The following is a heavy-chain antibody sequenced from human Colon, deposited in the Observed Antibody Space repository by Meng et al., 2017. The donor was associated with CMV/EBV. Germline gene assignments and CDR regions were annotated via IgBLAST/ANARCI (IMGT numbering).Heavy chain of an antibody. CDR1: GFTVSSNY. D-gene: IGHD6-13*01. V-gene: IGHV3-53*01. J-gene: IGHJ4*02. CDR3: ARGRSRSSQQLVRYFDS. CDR2: IYSSGNT. Sequence: GGSLRLSCAASGFTVSSNYLSWVRQAPGKGLEWVSVIYSSGNTFYPDSVKGRFTISRDNSKNTLYLQLSSLRADDTAVYYCARGRSRSSQQLVRYFDSWGQGTMVTVSS.